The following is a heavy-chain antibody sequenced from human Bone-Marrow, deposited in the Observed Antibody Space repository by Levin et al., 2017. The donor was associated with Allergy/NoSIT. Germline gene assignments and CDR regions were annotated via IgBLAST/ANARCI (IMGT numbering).Heavy chain of an antibody. CDR2: IGTSGDRT. Sequence: GESLKISCAVSGFTFSSYAMSWVRQAPGKGLQWVSAIGTSGDRTYYADSVKGRFTISRDNFMNTLYLQMNSLRAEDTAVYYCAQLGQYDTSGPYGAVVPWGQGTLVVVSS. CDR3: AQLGQYDTSGPYGAVVP. J-gene: IGHJ5*02. D-gene: IGHD3-22*01. V-gene: IGHV3-23*01. CDR1: GFTFSSYA.